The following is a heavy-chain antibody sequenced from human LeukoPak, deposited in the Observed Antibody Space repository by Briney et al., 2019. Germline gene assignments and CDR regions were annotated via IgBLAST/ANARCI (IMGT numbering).Heavy chain of an antibody. CDR1: GFTFSSHW. J-gene: IGHJ4*02. D-gene: IGHD1-26*01. Sequence: GGSLRLSCAGSGFTFSSHWMNWVRQAPGKGLEWVASIKDDGSEKHFLDSVNGRFAISRDNAKNSLYLQMNSLRAEDTAVYYCANIRPRWEYFDYWGQGTLVTVSS. CDR3: ANIRPRWEYFDY. CDR2: IKDDGSEK. V-gene: IGHV3-7*05.